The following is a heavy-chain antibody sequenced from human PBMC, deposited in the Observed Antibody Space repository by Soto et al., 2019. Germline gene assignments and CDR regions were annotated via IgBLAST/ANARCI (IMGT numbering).Heavy chain of an antibody. J-gene: IGHJ4*02. CDR3: AASQEGYYYDSSGY. CDR1: GFTFTSSA. Sequence: ASVKVSCKASGFTFTSSAVQWVRQARGQRLEWIGWIVVGSGNTNYAQKFQERVTITRDMSTSTAYMELSSLRSEDTAVYYCAASQEGYYYDSSGYWGQGTLVTVSS. CDR2: IVVGSGNT. V-gene: IGHV1-58*01. D-gene: IGHD3-22*01.